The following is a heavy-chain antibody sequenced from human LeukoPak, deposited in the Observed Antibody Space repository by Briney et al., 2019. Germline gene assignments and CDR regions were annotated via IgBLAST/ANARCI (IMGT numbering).Heavy chain of an antibody. D-gene: IGHD4-17*01. V-gene: IGHV3-11*06. J-gene: IGHJ5*02. Sequence: PGGSLRLSCAASGFTFSDYHMSWIRQAPGKGLEWVSYISSSSSYTNYADSVKGRFTISRDNAKNSLYLQMNSLRAEDTAVYYCARVDGDYRWFDPWGQGTLVTVSS. CDR1: GFTFSDYH. CDR3: ARVDGDYRWFDP. CDR2: ISSSSSYT.